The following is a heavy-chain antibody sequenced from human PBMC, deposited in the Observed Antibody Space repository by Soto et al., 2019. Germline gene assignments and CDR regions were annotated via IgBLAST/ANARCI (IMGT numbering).Heavy chain of an antibody. V-gene: IGHV1-46*03. D-gene: IGHD2-15*01. CDR2: INPSGGST. J-gene: IGHJ4*02. Sequence: GASVKVSCKASGYTFTSYYMHWVRQAPGQGLEWMGIINPSGGSTSYAQKFQGRVTTTRDTSTSTVYMELSSLRSEDTAVYYCARLGYCSGGSCYSVDYWGQGTLVTVSS. CDR3: ARLGYCSGGSCYSVDY. CDR1: GYTFTSYY.